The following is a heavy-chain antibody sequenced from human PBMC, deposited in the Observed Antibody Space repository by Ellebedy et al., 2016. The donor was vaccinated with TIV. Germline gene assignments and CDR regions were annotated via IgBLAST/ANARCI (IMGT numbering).Heavy chain of an antibody. CDR3: ARDEGSPVVGDQGPLDH. Sequence: PGGSLRLSCSSSGFTFSRHGMHWVRQAPDRGLEWVAVIYFDGTNLHYAASVKGRFTISRDNSGNILYLEMNNVRPEDTATYFCARDEGSPVVGDQGPLDHWGQGTPVYVSS. CDR2: IYFDGTNL. D-gene: IGHD1-26*01. J-gene: IGHJ4*02. CDR1: GFTFSRHG. V-gene: IGHV3-33*01.